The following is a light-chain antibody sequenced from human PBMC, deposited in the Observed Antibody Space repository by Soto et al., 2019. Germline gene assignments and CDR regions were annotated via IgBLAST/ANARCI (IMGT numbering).Light chain of an antibody. CDR2: NAS. CDR1: QSVTKS. J-gene: IGKJ4*01. CDR3: QEHSNWPPLT. V-gene: IGKV3-11*01. Sequence: EIVLTQSPATLSLSPGERATLSCRASQSVTKSLVWYQQKPVQVPRLLIYNASNRATGIPARFSGSGSGTDFTLTINSLEPEDFAVYYCQEHSNWPPLTFGGGTKVEIK.